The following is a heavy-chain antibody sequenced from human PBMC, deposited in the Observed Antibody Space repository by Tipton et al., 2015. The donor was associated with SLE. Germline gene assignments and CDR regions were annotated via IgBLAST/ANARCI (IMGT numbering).Heavy chain of an antibody. Sequence: QVQLVQSGSELKKPGASVKVSCKASGYTFTSYAMNWVRQAPGQGLEWMGWMNPNSGNTGYAQKFQGRVTMTRNTSVSTAYMELSSLRSEDTAVYYCARPDSSRDAFDIWGQGTMVTVSS. CDR1: GYTFTSYA. CDR2: MNPNSGNT. J-gene: IGHJ3*02. CDR3: ARPDSSRDAFDI. V-gene: IGHV1-8*02. D-gene: IGHD6-13*01.